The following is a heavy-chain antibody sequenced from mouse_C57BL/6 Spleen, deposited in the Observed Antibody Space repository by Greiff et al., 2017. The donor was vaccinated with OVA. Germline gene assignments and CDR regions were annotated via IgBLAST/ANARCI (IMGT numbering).Heavy chain of an antibody. J-gene: IGHJ1*03. CDR2: IYPSDSET. V-gene: IGHV1-61*01. CDR1: GYTFTSYW. D-gene: IGHD2-4*01. Sequence: QVQLQQPGAELVRPGSSVKLSCKASGYTFTSYWMDWVKQRPGQGLEWIGNIYPSDSETHYNQKFKDKATLTVDKSSSTAYMQLSSLTSEDSAVYDCARRGYDYDWYFDVWGTGTTVTVSS. CDR3: ARRGYDYDWYFDV.